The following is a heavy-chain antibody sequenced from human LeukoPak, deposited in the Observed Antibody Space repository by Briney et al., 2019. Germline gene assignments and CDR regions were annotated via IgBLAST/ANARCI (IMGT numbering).Heavy chain of an antibody. Sequence: SVKVSCTASGGTFSSYAISWVRQAPGQGLEWMGWIIPIFGTANYAQKFQGGVTITADKSTSTAYMQLSSLRSEDTAVYYCAREPSPQYYYDSSGLDIWGQGTMVTVSS. CDR1: GGTFSSYA. V-gene: IGHV1-69*06. CDR3: AREPSPQYYYDSSGLDI. J-gene: IGHJ3*02. D-gene: IGHD3-22*01. CDR2: IIPIFGTA.